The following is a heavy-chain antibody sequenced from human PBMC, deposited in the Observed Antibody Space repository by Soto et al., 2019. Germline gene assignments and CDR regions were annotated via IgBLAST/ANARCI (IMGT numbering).Heavy chain of an antibody. CDR1: GFTFSSYS. CDR2: ISSSSSTI. CDR3: ARIYYNSSGYPWPYGMDV. Sequence: PGGSPRLSCAASGFTFSSYSMNWVRQAPGKGLEWVSYISSSSSTIYYADSVKGRFTISRDNAKNSLYLQMNSLRDEDTAVYYCARIYYNSSGYPWPYGMDVWGQGTTVTVSS. J-gene: IGHJ6*02. D-gene: IGHD3-22*01. V-gene: IGHV3-48*02.